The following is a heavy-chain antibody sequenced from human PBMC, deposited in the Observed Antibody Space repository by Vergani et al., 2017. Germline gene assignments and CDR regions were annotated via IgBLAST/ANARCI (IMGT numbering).Heavy chain of an antibody. V-gene: IGHV1-2*02. J-gene: IGHJ5*02. Sequence: QVQLVQSGAEVKKPGASVKVSCKASGYTFTGYYMHWVRQAPGQGLEWMGWINPNSGGTNYAQKFQGRVTMTRDTSISTAYMELSRLRSYDTAVYYCARDRKVPEDRMATINWFDPWGQGTLVTVSS. D-gene: IGHD5-12*01. CDR3: ARDRKVPEDRMATINWFDP. CDR2: INPNSGGT. CDR1: GYTFTGYY.